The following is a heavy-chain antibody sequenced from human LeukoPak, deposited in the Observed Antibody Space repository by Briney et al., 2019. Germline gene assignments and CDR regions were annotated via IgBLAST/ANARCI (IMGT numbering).Heavy chain of an antibody. CDR3: AKDREYSSSWYGFDY. CDR2: ISWNSGSI. J-gene: IGHJ4*02. V-gene: IGHV3-9*01. D-gene: IGHD6-13*01. CDR1: GFTFDDYA. Sequence: PGGSLRLSCAASGFTFDDYAMHWVRQTPGKGLEWVSGISWNSGSIGYADSVKGRFTISRDNAKNSLYLQMNSLRAEDTALYYCAKDREYSSSWYGFDYWGQGTLVTVSS.